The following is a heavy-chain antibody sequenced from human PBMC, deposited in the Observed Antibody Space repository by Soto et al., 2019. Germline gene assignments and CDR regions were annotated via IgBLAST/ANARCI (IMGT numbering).Heavy chain of an antibody. V-gene: IGHV3-30*18. Sequence: GGSLRLSCAASGFSFSKYGIHWVRQAPGKGLEWVALISHDATNEYYADFVKGRFTISRDNSKNTLYLQMNSLRAEDTAMYYCAKQMYEVTTGAIDYWGQGTLVTVSS. CDR3: AKQMYEVTTGAIDY. CDR2: ISHDATNE. D-gene: IGHD1-1*01. CDR1: GFSFSKYG. J-gene: IGHJ4*02.